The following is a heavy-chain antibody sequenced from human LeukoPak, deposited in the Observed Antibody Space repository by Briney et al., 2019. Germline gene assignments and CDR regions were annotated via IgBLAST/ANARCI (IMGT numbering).Heavy chain of an antibody. J-gene: IGHJ4*02. D-gene: IGHD6-19*01. Sequence: SQTLSVTCASSGDSVSSKNGAWNWIRQSPSRGLEWLGNTYYRSKWYNGYAEFLQGRITINTDTSKTQFSLQLNSVTPEDTAVYFCARDMGTTGWYTFDYWGQGTLVTVSS. CDR3: ARDMGTTGWYTFDY. CDR1: GDSVSSKNGA. V-gene: IGHV6-1*01. CDR2: TYYRSKWYN.